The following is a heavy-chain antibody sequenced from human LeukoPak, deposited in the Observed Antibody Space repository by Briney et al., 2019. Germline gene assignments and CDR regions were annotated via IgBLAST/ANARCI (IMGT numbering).Heavy chain of an antibody. CDR3: ARVVDNVSSSPDY. CDR2: INPNSDGT. V-gene: IGHV1-2*02. Sequence: ASVKVSCKASGYTFTGYYMHWVRQAPGQGLEWMGWINPNSDGTNYAQKFQGRVTMTRDTSISTAYMELSRLRSDDTAVYYCARVVDNVSSSPDYWGQGTLVTVSS. J-gene: IGHJ4*02. CDR1: GYTFTGYY. D-gene: IGHD6-13*01.